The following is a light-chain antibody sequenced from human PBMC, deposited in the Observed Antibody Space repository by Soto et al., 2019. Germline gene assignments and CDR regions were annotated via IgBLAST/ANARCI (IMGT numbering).Light chain of an antibody. CDR1: QDIGSS. J-gene: IGKJ1*01. CDR2: AAS. Sequence: DIQMTQSPSSLSVSVGDRVTITCRASQDIGSSLGWFQQKPGKAPKSLIYAASTLQVGVPSRFSSSGSGTDFILTXXSLQPEDFXXXXXXQYXSYPRTFGQGTKVEIK. CDR3: XQYXSYPRT. V-gene: IGKV1-16*01.